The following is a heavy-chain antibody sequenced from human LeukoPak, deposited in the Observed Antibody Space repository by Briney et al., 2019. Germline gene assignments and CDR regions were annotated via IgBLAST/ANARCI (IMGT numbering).Heavy chain of an antibody. J-gene: IGHJ5*02. CDR2: ISYDGSNK. V-gene: IGHV3-30-3*01. CDR1: GFTFSSYA. D-gene: IGHD3-10*01. Sequence: GGSLRLSCAASGFTFSSYAMHWVRQAPGKGLEWVAVISYDGSNKYYADSVKGRFTISRDNSENTLYLQMNSLRAEDTAVYYCARGFPAGMVRGVIPWFDPWGQGTLVTVSS. CDR3: ARGFPAGMVRGVIPWFDP.